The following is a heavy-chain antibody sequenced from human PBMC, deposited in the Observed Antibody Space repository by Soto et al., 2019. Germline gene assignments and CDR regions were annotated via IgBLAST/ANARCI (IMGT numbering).Heavy chain of an antibody. J-gene: IGHJ4*02. D-gene: IGHD3-3*01. CDR3: AADWSNRPFDF. CDR2: IVGGSGST. CDR1: GFTLTSAD. Sequence: QMQLVQSGPEVKKPGTSVKVSCKASGFTLTSADVQWVRQTRGQRLEWIGWIVGGSGSTNYAQQFQGRLAITRDRSTSTVYRELSSLRSEDTAVYYCAADWSNRPFDFWGQGTLVTVSS. V-gene: IGHV1-58*01.